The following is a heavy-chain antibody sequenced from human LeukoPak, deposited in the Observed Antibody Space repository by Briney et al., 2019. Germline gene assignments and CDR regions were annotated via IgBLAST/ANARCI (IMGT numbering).Heavy chain of an antibody. V-gene: IGHV3-23*01. Sequence: GGSLRLSCAASEFTFSSYAMSWVRQAPGKGLEWVSAVIGSGDKAYYADSVKGRFTISRDNSKSTLYLEMNSLRAEDTAVYYCAKCSIFGVVITTPFDYWGQGTLVTVSS. CDR3: AKCSIFGVVITTPFDY. CDR2: VIGSGDKA. D-gene: IGHD3-3*01. CDR1: EFTFSSYA. J-gene: IGHJ4*02.